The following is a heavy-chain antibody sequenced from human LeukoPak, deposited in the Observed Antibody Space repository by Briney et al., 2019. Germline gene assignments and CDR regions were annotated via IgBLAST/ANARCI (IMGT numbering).Heavy chain of an antibody. CDR2: ISAYNGNT. CDR3: ARDLVVPAAADAFDI. J-gene: IGHJ3*02. Sequence: ASVKVSCKASGYTFTSYGISWVRQAPGQGLEWMGWISAYNGNTNYAQKLQGRVTMTTDTSTSTAYMELRSLRSDDTAVYYCARDLVVPAAADAFDIWGQGTMVTVSS. V-gene: IGHV1-18*01. D-gene: IGHD2-2*01. CDR1: GYTFTSYG.